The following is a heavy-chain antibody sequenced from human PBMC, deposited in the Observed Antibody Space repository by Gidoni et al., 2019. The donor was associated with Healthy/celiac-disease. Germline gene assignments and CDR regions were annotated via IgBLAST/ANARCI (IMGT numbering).Heavy chain of an antibody. CDR1: GFTFSSYA. CDR3: AKRGPVFLQQWLAFDY. J-gene: IGHJ4*02. CDR2: ISGSGGST. D-gene: IGHD6-19*01. V-gene: IGHV3-23*01. Sequence: EVQLLESGGGLVQPGGSLRLSCAASGFTFSSYAMSWVRQAPGKGLEWVSAISGSGGSTYYADSVKGRFTISRDNSKNTLYLQMNSLRAEDTAVYYCAKRGPVFLQQWLAFDYWGQGTLVTVSS.